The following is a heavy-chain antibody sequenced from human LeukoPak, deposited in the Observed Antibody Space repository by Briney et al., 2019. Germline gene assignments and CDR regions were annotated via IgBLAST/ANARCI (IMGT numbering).Heavy chain of an antibody. CDR3: ARSGYCSGGTCYFSAFDI. V-gene: IGHV4-59*01. CDR1: GGSISSDY. Sequence: SETLSLTCTVSGGSISSDYWSWIRQPPGKGLEWIGYIYYSGSTDYNPSLKSRVTILVDTPKNQFSLKLSSVTAADTAVYYCARSGYCSGGTCYFSAFDIWGQGTMVTVSS. D-gene: IGHD2-15*01. CDR2: IYYSGST. J-gene: IGHJ3*02.